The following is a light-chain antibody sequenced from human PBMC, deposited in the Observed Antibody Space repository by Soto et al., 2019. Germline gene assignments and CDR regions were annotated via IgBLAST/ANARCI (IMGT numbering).Light chain of an antibody. CDR2: DVT. CDR1: SSDVGVYNY. Sequence: QSPLTQPASVSGSPGQSITISCTGTSSDVGVYNYVSWYQQHPGKAPKLMIFDVTNRPSGISNRFSGSKSGNTASLTISGLQAEDEADYYCSSHTTSSTLVFGGRT. V-gene: IGLV2-14*03. CDR3: SSHTTSSTLV. J-gene: IGLJ2*01.